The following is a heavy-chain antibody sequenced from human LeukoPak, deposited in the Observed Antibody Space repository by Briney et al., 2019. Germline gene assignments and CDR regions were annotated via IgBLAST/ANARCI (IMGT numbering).Heavy chain of an antibody. Sequence: GGSLRLSCSASGFTFSSYAMHWVRQAPGKGLEYVSAISSNGGSTYYADSVKGRFTISRDTSKNTLYLQMNSLRAEDTAVYYCAKTRPLDSSSWSHGDYWGQGTLVTVSS. D-gene: IGHD6-13*01. CDR1: GFTFSSYA. CDR3: AKTRPLDSSSWSHGDY. CDR2: ISSNGGST. V-gene: IGHV3-64*04. J-gene: IGHJ4*02.